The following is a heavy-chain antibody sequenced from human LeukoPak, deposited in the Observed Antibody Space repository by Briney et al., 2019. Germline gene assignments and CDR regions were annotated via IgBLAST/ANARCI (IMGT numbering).Heavy chain of an antibody. CDR2: IYSGGST. D-gene: IGHD2-21*02. CDR1: GFTVSSNY. Sequence: GGSLRLSCAASGFTVSSNYMSWVRQAPGKGLEWVSVIYSGGSTYYADSVKGRFTISRDNSKNTLYLQMNSLRAEDTAVYYCARGPVVVTATRHRSQKQKFDPWGQGTLVTVSS. CDR3: ARGPVVVTATRHRSQKQKFDP. V-gene: IGHV3-66*01. J-gene: IGHJ5*02.